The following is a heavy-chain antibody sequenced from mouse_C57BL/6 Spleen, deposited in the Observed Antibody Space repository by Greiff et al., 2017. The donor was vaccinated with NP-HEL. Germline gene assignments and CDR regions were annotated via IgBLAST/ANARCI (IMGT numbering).Heavy chain of an antibody. Sequence: EVNVVESGGGLVKPGGSLKLSCAASGFTFSSYAMSWVRQTPEKRLEWVATISDGGSYTYYPDNVKGRFTISRDNAKNNLYLQMSHLKSEDTAMYYCAREGGWDSRYFDYWGQGTTLTVSS. J-gene: IGHJ2*01. V-gene: IGHV5-4*01. CDR2: ISDGGSYT. CDR3: AREGGWDSRYFDY. D-gene: IGHD4-1*01. CDR1: GFTFSSYA.